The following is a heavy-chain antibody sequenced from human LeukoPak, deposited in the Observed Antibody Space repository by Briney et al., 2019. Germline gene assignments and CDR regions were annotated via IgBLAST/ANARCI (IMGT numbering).Heavy chain of an antibody. CDR2: INPNSGGT. V-gene: IGHV1-2*02. Sequence: ASVKVSCKASGCTFTGYYMHWVRQAPGQGLEWMGWINPNSGGTNYAQKFQGRVTMTRDTSISTAYMELSRLRSDDTAVYYCARAPEGGYYDSSGYFDYWGQGTLVTVSS. J-gene: IGHJ4*02. CDR1: GCTFTGYY. CDR3: ARAPEGGYYDSSGYFDY. D-gene: IGHD3-22*01.